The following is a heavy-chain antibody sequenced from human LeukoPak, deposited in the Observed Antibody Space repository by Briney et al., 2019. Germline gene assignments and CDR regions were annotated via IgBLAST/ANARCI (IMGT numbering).Heavy chain of an antibody. Sequence: SETLSLTCAVSGGSISSRNWWTWVRQPPGKGLEWIGEINHSGSTNYNPSLKSRVTISVDTSKNQFSLKLSSVTAADTAVYYCARLKVRGVIITPAAFFDYWGQGTLVTVSS. D-gene: IGHD3-10*01. CDR2: INHSGST. CDR1: GGSISSRNW. J-gene: IGHJ4*02. CDR3: ARLKVRGVIITPAAFFDY. V-gene: IGHV4-4*02.